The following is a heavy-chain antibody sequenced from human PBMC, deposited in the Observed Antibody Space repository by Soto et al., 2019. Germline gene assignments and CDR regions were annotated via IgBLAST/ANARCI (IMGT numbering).Heavy chain of an antibody. D-gene: IGHD2-2*01. Sequence: GGSLRLSCAASGFTFSNSWMHWVRQVSGKGLEWVSRINADGTSTSYADSVKGRFTISRDNAKNTLYLHVDSLRAEDTAVYYCVKVLARGVGVPRFYFDSWGQGALVTVSS. CDR2: INADGTST. CDR1: GFTFSNSW. V-gene: IGHV3-74*01. CDR3: VKVLARGVGVPRFYFDS. J-gene: IGHJ4*02.